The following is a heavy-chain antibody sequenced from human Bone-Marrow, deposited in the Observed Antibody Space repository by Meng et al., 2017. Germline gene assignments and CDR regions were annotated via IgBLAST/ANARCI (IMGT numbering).Heavy chain of an antibody. CDR3: ARVEPQMVTSYFDY. V-gene: IGHV3-30*01. Sequence: GGSLRLSCAASGFSFSRFAMHWVRQAPGKGLEWVAVISYDGSNTYHADSVKGRFTISRDNSKNTLYLQMNTLRAEDTAVYYCARVEPQMVTSYFDYWGQGTLVTGYS. D-gene: IGHD5-18*01. CDR1: GFSFSRFA. CDR2: ISYDGSNT. J-gene: IGHJ4*02.